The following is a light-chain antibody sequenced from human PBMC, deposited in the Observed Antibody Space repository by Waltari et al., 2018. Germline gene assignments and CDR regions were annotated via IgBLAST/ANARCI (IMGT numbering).Light chain of an antibody. CDR1: SSAVRDYTY. CDR3: SSFTSSSTSL. J-gene: IGLJ2*01. V-gene: IGLV2-14*03. Sequence: SALTQPAPVSGSPGQSIPHTCTATSSAVRDYTYVPWYQQHPGEAPKLMIYDVNQRPSGISKRFSGSKSGNTASLTISGLQAEDEADYYCSSFTSSSTSLIGGGTKLTVL. CDR2: DVN.